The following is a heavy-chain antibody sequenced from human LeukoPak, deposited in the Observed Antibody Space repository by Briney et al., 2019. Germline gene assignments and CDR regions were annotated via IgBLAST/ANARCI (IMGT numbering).Heavy chain of an antibody. Sequence: GGSLRLSCAASGFTFSSYWMSWVRQAPGKGLEWVANIKQDGSEKYYVDSVEGRLTISRDNAKNSLYLQMNSLRAEDTAVYYCASIPLMGRRWYYFDYWGQGTLVTVSS. CDR3: ASIPLMGRRWYYFDY. CDR1: GFTFSSYW. J-gene: IGHJ4*02. V-gene: IGHV3-7*01. CDR2: IKQDGSEK. D-gene: IGHD5-24*01.